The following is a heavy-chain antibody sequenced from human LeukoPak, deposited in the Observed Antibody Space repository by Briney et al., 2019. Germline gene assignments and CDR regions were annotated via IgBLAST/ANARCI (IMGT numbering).Heavy chain of an antibody. D-gene: IGHD3-10*01. V-gene: IGHV4-30-2*01. CDR3: ARGGGSGEISFGY. Sequence: SETLSLTCAVSGGFISSGGYSWSWIRQPPGKGLEWIGYIYHSGSTYYNPSLKSRVTISVDRSKNQFSLKLSSVTAADTAVYYCARGGGSGEISFGYWGQGTLVTVSS. CDR2: IYHSGST. J-gene: IGHJ4*02. CDR1: GGFISSGGYS.